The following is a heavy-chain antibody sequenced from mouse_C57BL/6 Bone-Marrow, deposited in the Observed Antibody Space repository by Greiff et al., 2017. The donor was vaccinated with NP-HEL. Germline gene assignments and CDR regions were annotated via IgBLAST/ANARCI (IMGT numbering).Heavy chain of an antibody. CDR2: INPYNGGT. D-gene: IGHD2-3*01. Sequence: VQLQQSGPVLVKPGASVKLSCKASGYTFTDYYMNWLKQSHGKSLEWIGVINPYNGGTSYNQKFKGKATLTVDKSSSTAYMELNSLTSEDSAVYYCARWLLPDYWGQGTTLTVSS. CDR1: GYTFTDYY. J-gene: IGHJ2*01. V-gene: IGHV1-19*01. CDR3: ARWLLPDY.